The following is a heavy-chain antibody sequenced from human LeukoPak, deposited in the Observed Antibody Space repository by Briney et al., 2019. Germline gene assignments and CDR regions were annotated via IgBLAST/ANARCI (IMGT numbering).Heavy chain of an antibody. V-gene: IGHV3-43*02. CDR2: ISGDGGST. CDR3: AKNSGYDFSLDY. CDR1: GFTFDDYA. Sequence: GGSLRLSCAASGFTFDDYAMHWVRQAPGKGLEWVSLISGDGGSTYYADSVKGRFTISRDNSKNSLYLQMNSLRTGDTALYYCAKNSGYDFSLDYWGQGTLVTVSS. D-gene: IGHD5-12*01. J-gene: IGHJ4*02.